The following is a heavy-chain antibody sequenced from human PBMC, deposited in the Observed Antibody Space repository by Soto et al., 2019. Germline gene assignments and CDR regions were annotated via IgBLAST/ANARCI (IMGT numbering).Heavy chain of an antibody. CDR3: ARDLLRWYNNNSAFDY. D-gene: IGHD4-17*01. Sequence: PVGSLRLSCAASGFTFSSYSMHWVRQAPGKGLEWVAVISYDGSNKYYADSVKGRFTISRDNSKNTLYLQMNSLRAEDTAVYYYARDLLRWYNNNSAFDYWGQGTLVTVSS. CDR1: GFTFSSYS. CDR2: ISYDGSNK. V-gene: IGHV3-30-3*01. J-gene: IGHJ4*02.